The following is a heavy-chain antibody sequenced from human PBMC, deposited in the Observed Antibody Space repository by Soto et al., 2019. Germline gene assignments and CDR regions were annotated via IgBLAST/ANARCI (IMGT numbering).Heavy chain of an antibody. Sequence: EVQLVESGGDLVQPGGSLRLSCAASGFTFSNYAMHWVRQATGKGLEWVSTISTAGNTYSPGSVKGRFTISRENAKNSRYLQINRLRVDDTDVYYWARGRDAGLYYFDYWGQGTLVTVSS. CDR1: GFTFSNYA. CDR3: ARGRDAGLYYFDY. J-gene: IGHJ4*02. CDR2: ISTAGNT. D-gene: IGHD2-2*01. V-gene: IGHV3-13*01.